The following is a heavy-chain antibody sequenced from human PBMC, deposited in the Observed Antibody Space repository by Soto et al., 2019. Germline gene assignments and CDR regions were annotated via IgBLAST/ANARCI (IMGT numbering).Heavy chain of an antibody. D-gene: IGHD3-3*01. Sequence: GESLKISCMCSGYKVSTWHNFTSYWIAWVRQMPGEGLEWMGIIYPGDSDTRYSPSFQGQVTISADKSINSVYLQWSSLKVSDTATYYCARLGFNYDFLSGYYNVNHYYGIDVWGQGTTVTVSS. V-gene: IGHV5-51*01. CDR1: GYKVSTWHNFTSYW. CDR2: IYPGDSDT. CDR3: ARLGFNYDFLSGYYNVNHYYGIDV. J-gene: IGHJ6*02.